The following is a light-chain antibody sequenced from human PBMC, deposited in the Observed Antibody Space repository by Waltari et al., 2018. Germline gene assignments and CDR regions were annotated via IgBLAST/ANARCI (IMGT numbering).Light chain of an antibody. CDR2: AEA. Sequence: EIVLTQSPATLSLSPGERATLSCRASQSVRTYLAWYQQKPGQAPRLLIYAEATRATAIPARFSGSGSGTDFTLTISSLEPEDFAVYYCQLRSKWLRTFGQGTKVEV. CDR1: QSVRTY. V-gene: IGKV3-11*01. CDR3: QLRSKWLRT. J-gene: IGKJ1*01.